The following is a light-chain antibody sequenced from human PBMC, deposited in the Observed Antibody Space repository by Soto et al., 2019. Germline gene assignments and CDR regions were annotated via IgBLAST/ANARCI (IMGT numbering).Light chain of an antibody. J-gene: IGLJ1*01. V-gene: IGLV2-14*03. Sequence: QSVLTQPASVSGSPGQSITISCTGTSSDVGDYNYVSWYQQHPGKAPKLMIYDVSNRPSGVSNRFSGSKSGITASLTISGLQAEDEADYYCGSYTSSNTYVFGTGTKVTVL. CDR1: SSDVGDYNY. CDR3: GSYTSSNTYV. CDR2: DVS.